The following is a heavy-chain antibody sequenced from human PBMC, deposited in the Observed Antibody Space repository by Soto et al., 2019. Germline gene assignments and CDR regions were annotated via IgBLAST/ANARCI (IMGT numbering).Heavy chain of an antibody. CDR2: ISSSSSYI. CDR1: GFTFSSYS. Sequence: GGSLRLSCAASGFTFSSYSMNWVRQAPGKGLEWVSSISSSSSYIYYADSVKGRFTISRDNAKNSLYLQMNSLRAEDTAVYYCARARQQLVNGWFDPWGQGTLVTVSS. V-gene: IGHV3-21*01. CDR3: ARARQQLVNGWFDP. D-gene: IGHD6-13*01. J-gene: IGHJ5*02.